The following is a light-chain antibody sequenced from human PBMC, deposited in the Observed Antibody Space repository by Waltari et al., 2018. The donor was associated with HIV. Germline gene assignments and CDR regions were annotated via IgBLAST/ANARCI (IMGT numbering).Light chain of an antibody. J-gene: IGKJ1*01. CDR3: QQYNNWPRT. CDR2: GSS. CDR1: QTISNN. Sequence: EIVMTQSPATLSVSPGGKATLSCSASQTISNNIAWCQQKPGQAPKLLIYGSSSRATGIPASFSGSGSGTNFTLTINSLQSEHVAVYYCQQYNNWPRTFGQGTKVEI. V-gene: IGKV3-15*01.